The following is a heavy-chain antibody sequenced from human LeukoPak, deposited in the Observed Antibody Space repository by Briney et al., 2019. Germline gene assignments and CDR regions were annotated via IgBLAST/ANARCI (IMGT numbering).Heavy chain of an antibody. CDR1: RYTFTGYY. J-gene: IGHJ6*03. CDR2: INPNSGGT. CDR3: ARDLVVVPAAIHYYYYMDV. Sequence: GASVKVSCKASRYTFTGYYMHWVRQAPGQGLEWMGWINPNSGGTNYAQKFQGRVTMTRDTSISTAYMELSRLRSDDTAVYYCARDLVVVPAAIHYYYYMDVWGKGATVTVSS. V-gene: IGHV1-2*02. D-gene: IGHD2-2*01.